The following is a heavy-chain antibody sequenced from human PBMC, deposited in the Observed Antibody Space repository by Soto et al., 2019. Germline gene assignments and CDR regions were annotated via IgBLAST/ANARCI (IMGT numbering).Heavy chain of an antibody. CDR3: AKEVWSGPMDV. Sequence: QVQLVESGGGVVQPGRSLRLSCAASGFTFSSYGMHWVRQAPGKGLEWVAVISYDGSNKYYADSVKGRFTISRDNSKNTLYLQMHSLRAEDTAVYYCAKEVWSGPMDVWGQGTTVTVSS. CDR2: ISYDGSNK. D-gene: IGHD3-3*01. CDR1: GFTFSSYG. J-gene: IGHJ6*02. V-gene: IGHV3-30*18.